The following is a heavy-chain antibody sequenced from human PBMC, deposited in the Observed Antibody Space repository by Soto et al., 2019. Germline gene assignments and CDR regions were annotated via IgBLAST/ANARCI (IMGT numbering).Heavy chain of an antibody. D-gene: IGHD6-13*01. CDR1: GGSISSGGYY. V-gene: IGHV4-31*03. CDR2: IYYSGST. J-gene: IGHJ4*02. CDR3: ARYTSTWYLDY. Sequence: SETLSLTCTVSGGSISSGGYYWSWIRQHPGKGLEWIGYIYYSGSTYYNPSLKSRVTISVDTSKNQFSLQLNSVTPEDTAVYYCARYTSTWYLDYWGQGNLVTVSS.